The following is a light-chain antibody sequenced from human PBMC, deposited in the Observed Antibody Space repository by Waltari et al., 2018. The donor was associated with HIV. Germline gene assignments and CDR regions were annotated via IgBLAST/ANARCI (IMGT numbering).Light chain of an antibody. J-gene: IGLJ3*02. CDR2: VGTGGIVG. CDR3: GADHGSGSNFGWV. Sequence: QPVLTQPPSASASLGDSVTLTCTLSSGYSNYKVDWYQQRPGKGPRFVMRVGTGGIVGSKGDGIPDRFSVLGSGLNRYLTIKNIQGEDESDYYCGADHGSGSNFGWVFGGGTKVTV. V-gene: IGLV9-49*01. CDR1: SGYSNYK.